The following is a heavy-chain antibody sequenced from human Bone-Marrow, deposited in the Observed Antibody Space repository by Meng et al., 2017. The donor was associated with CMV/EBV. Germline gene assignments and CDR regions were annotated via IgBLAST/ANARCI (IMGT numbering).Heavy chain of an antibody. CDR1: GYTFTSYG. V-gene: IGHV1-18*01. CDR2: ISAYNGNT. CDR3: ARAGIAPSMGGLNYYGMNV. D-gene: IGHD6-13*01. J-gene: IGHJ6*04. Sequence: ASVKVSCKASGYTFTSYGISWVRQAPGQGLEWMGWISAYNGNTNYAQKLQGRVTITADKSTSTAYMELSSLRSEDTAVYYCARAGIAPSMGGLNYYGMNVWAKGTTDTFPS.